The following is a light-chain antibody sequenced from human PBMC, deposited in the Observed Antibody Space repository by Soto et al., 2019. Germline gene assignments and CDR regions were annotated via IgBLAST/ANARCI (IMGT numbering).Light chain of an antibody. CDR1: QTLRRTY. Sequence: EIVLMQSPGTLSLSPGERATLSCRASQTLRRTYIAWYQQKPGQAPRVLIYGASKRATGIPDRFSGNGSGTDFGLTISRLEPEDFAVYYCHQYDNAPQTYGQGTKVDIK. CDR2: GAS. V-gene: IGKV3-20*01. J-gene: IGKJ2*01. CDR3: HQYDNAPQT.